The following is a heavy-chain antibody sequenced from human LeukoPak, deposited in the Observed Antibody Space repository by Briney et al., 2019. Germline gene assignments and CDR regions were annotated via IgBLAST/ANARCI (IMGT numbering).Heavy chain of an antibody. CDR2: IKQDGSEK. CDR1: GFTFSSSW. Sequence: PGGSLRLSCAASGFTFSSSWMGWVRQAPGKGLEWVANIKQDGSEKNSVDSVKGRFTISRDNAKNSLYLQMNSLRVEDTAVYYCARDRYSSSWGQGTLVTVSS. V-gene: IGHV3-7*01. CDR3: ARDRYSSS. J-gene: IGHJ4*02. D-gene: IGHD6-13*01.